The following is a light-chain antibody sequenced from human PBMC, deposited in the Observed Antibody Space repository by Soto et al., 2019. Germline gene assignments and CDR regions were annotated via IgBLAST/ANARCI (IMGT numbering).Light chain of an antibody. V-gene: IGKV1-5*03. Sequence: DIQMTQSPSTLSAYVGHRVTITCRASQSVSGWLAWYQQKPGKAPTVLIYKSSSFQSGVPSRFSGSGSGTEFTLTISSLQPDDFANYYCLQYDSYPWTFGQGTKVEIK. CDR2: KSS. CDR1: QSVSGW. J-gene: IGKJ1*01. CDR3: LQYDSYPWT.